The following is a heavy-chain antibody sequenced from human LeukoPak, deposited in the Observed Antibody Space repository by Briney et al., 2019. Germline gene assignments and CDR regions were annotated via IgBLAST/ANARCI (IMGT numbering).Heavy chain of an antibody. D-gene: IGHD3-10*01. V-gene: IGHV3-21*01. CDR2: ISRSSSYI. Sequence: GGSLRLSCAASGFTFSSYTMNGVRQAPGKGLEWVSSISRSSSYINYADSVKGRFTISRDNAKDSLYLQMNSLRAEDTAVYYCARGLAGQYYFDYWGQGTLVTVSS. J-gene: IGHJ4*02. CDR3: ARGLAGQYYFDY. CDR1: GFTFSSYT.